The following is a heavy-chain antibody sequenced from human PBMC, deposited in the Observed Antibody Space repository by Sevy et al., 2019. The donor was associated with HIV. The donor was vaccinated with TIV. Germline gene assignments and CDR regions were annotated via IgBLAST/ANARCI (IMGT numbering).Heavy chain of an antibody. V-gene: IGHV3-30*03. CDR2: ISYDGSNK. Sequence: GGSLRLSCAASGFTFNTYGLHWVRQAPGKGLEWVAVISYDGSNKYYADSVKGRFTISRDNAKNTLYLQLNSLRAEDTAVYYCARDLRFLEWLSLDYWGQGTLVTVSS. CDR1: GFTFNTYG. CDR3: ARDLRFLEWLSLDY. J-gene: IGHJ4*02. D-gene: IGHD3-3*01.